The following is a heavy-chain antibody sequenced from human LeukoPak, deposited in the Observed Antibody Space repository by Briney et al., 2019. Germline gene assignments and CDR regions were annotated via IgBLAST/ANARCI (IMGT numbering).Heavy chain of an antibody. CDR2: ITSSSSTI. D-gene: IGHD4-11*01. V-gene: IGHV3-48*01. CDR3: ARDRLGPPDY. CDR1: GFTFSSYT. J-gene: IGHJ4*02. Sequence: PGGSLRLSCAASGFTFSSYTMNWVRQAPGKGLEWLSYITSSSSTIYYADSVKGRFTISRDNAKNSLYLQMNSLRAEDTAVYYCARDRLGPPDYWAREPWSPSPQ.